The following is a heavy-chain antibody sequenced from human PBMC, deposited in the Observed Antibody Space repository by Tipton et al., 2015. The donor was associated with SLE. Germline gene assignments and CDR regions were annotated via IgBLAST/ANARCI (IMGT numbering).Heavy chain of an antibody. Sequence: SLRLSCAASGFTFRSYAMHWVRQAPGKGLEWMALISFDGRNEYHTDSVKGRFTISRDNSKNTLYLEMNSLRAEDTAVYYCASQLAPYYYGMDVWGQGTTVTVSS. CDR3: ASQLAPYYYGMDV. J-gene: IGHJ6*02. V-gene: IGHV3-30*04. CDR1: GFTFRSYA. CDR2: ISFDGRNE. D-gene: IGHD2-2*01.